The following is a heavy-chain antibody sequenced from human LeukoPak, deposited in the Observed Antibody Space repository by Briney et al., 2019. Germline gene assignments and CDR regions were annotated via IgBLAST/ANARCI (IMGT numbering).Heavy chain of an antibody. CDR1: GGSISSYY. Sequence: SETLSLTCTVSGGSISSYYWSWIRQPPGKGLEWIGYIYYSGTTRYKPSLESRVTISVDTSKNQFSLRLSSVTAADTAVYYCARGGRDGYNGMDVWGQGTTVTVSS. D-gene: IGHD5-24*01. J-gene: IGHJ6*02. CDR2: IYYSGTT. V-gene: IGHV4-59*01. CDR3: ARGGRDGYNGMDV.